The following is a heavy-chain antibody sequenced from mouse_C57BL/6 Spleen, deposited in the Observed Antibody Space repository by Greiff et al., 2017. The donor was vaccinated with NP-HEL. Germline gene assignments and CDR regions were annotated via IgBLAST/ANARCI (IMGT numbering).Heavy chain of an antibody. CDR3: AREGALRGGFAY. CDR1: GYTFTSYW. V-gene: IGHV1-64*01. Sequence: VQLQQPGAELVKPGASVKLSCKASGYTFTSYWMHWVKQRPGQGLEWIGMIHPNSGSTNYNEKFKSKATLTVDKSSSTAYMQLSSLTSEDSAVYYCAREGALRGGFAYWGQGTLVTVSA. J-gene: IGHJ3*01. CDR2: IHPNSGST. D-gene: IGHD1-1*01.